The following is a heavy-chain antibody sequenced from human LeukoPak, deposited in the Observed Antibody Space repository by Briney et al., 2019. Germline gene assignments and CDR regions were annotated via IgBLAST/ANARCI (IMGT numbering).Heavy chain of an antibody. D-gene: IGHD6-13*01. CDR1: GGSISSYY. CDR2: IYTSGST. Sequence: SETLSLTCTVSGGSISSYYWSWIRQPAGKGLEWIGRIYTSGSTNYNPSLKSRVTMSVDTSKNQFSLKLSSVTAADTAVYYCARVWAAAGFYYYYGMDVWGQGTTLTVSS. J-gene: IGHJ6*02. CDR3: ARVWAAAGFYYYYGMDV. V-gene: IGHV4-4*07.